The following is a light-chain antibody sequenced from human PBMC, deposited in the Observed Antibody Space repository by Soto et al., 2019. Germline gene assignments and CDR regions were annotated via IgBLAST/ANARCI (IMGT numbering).Light chain of an antibody. CDR3: QQRTGS. V-gene: IGKV3-11*01. CDR2: DAS. J-gene: IGKJ4*01. CDR1: ETVDRG. Sequence: EIVLTQSPATLSLSPGERATLSCRASETVDRGLAWYQQKPGQAPRLLIFDASNRPAGIPARFYGSGSGTDFTLTISSLEPADSAVYYCQQRTGSVGGGTKVDIK.